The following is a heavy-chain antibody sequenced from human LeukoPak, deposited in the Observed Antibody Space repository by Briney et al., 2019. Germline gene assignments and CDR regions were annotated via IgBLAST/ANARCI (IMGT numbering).Heavy chain of an antibody. CDR2: INPSDGST. D-gene: IGHD3-22*01. J-gene: IGHJ6*03. Sequence: ASVKVSCKASGYTFTTFYMHWVRQAPGQGLEWMGIINPSDGSTSYAQKFQGRVTMARDMSTSTVYMELSNLRSEDTAVYYCARGADGSGHYYYYYYMDVWGKGTTVTISS. CDR1: GYTFTTFY. V-gene: IGHV1-46*01. CDR3: ARGADGSGHYYYYYYMDV.